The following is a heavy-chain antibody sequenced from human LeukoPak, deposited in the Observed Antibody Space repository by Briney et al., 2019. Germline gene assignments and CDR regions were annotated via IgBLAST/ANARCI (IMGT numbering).Heavy chain of an antibody. CDR1: GGSIRSGSYY. CDR3: ARSRDRSCGRDSCYVDLQAT. V-gene: IGHV4-61*02. CDR2: TFIGESP. D-gene: IGHD2-2*01. Sequence: SETLSLTCTVSGGSIRSGSYYWTWIRQPAGKGLEWIGRTFIGESPKYNASLESRVTISLDTSKNQFSLIVKSVTAADTAVYYCARSRDRSCGRDSCYVDLQATWGRGTLVTVSS. J-gene: IGHJ4*02.